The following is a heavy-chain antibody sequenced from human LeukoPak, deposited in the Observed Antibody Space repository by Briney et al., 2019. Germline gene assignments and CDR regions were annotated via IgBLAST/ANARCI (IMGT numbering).Heavy chain of an antibody. J-gene: IGHJ4*02. Sequence: SETLSLTCTVSGGSISSGGYYWSWIRQPPGKGLEWIGYIYHSGSTYYNPSLKSRVTISVDTSKNQFSLKLSSVTAADTAVYYCARGRGSGWFDYWGQGALVTVSS. V-gene: IGHV4-30-2*01. D-gene: IGHD6-19*01. CDR1: GGSISSGGYY. CDR2: IYHSGST. CDR3: ARGRGSGWFDY.